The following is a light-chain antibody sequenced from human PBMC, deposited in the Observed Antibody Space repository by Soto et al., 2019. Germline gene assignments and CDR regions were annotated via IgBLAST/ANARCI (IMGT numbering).Light chain of an antibody. CDR1: QSVSATY. J-gene: IGKJ1*01. CDR3: QHYGSTFMWT. Sequence: EFVLTQSPGTLSLSPGERATLSCRASQSVSATYLGWYQQTPGQAPRLLMYGASNRATGIPDRFSGSGSGTDFTLTISRLEPEDFAVYYCQHYGSTFMWTFGQGTKV. CDR2: GAS. V-gene: IGKV3-20*01.